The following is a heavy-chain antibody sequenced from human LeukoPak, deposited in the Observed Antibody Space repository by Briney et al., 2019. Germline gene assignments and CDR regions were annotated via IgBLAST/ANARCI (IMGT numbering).Heavy chain of an antibody. CDR1: GFTFGDYD. Sequence: GGSLRLSCAASGFTFGDYDMCWVRQAPGKGLEWVSHINWNGGSTGYADSVKGRFTISRDNSKNTLYLQMNSLRAEDTAVYYCAKDQNFVGWGDGYNSWFDYWGQGTLVTVSS. V-gene: IGHV3-20*04. CDR2: INWNGGST. CDR3: AKDQNFVGWGDGYNSWFDY. D-gene: IGHD5-24*01. J-gene: IGHJ4*02.